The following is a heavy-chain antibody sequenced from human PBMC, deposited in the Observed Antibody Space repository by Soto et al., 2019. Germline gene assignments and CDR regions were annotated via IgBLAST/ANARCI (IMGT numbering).Heavy chain of an antibody. CDR2: ISSNGGST. Sequence: PGGSLRLSCAASGFTFSSYAMHWVRQAPGKGLEYVSAISSNGGSTYYANSVKGRFTISRDNSKNTLYLQMGSLRAEDMAVYYCARDARMTTVTYFDYWGQGTLVTVSS. CDR1: GFTFSSYA. D-gene: IGHD4-17*01. CDR3: ARDARMTTVTYFDY. J-gene: IGHJ4*02. V-gene: IGHV3-64*01.